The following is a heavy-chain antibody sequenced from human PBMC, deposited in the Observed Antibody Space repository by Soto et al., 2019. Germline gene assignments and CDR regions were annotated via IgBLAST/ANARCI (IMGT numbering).Heavy chain of an antibody. CDR2: INHSGST. CDR1: GGSFSGYY. J-gene: IGHJ6*02. Sequence: LSLTCAVYGGSFSGYYWSWIRQPPGKGLEWIGEINHSGSTNYNPSLKSRVTISVDTSKNQFSLKLSSVTAADTAVYYCARGLHIVVVVADPSRGGMDVCGQRTTVTVSS. V-gene: IGHV4-34*01. D-gene: IGHD2-15*01. CDR3: ARGLHIVVVVADPSRGGMDV.